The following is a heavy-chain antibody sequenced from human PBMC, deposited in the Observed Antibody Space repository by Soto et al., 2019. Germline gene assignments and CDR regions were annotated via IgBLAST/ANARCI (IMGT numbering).Heavy chain of an antibody. D-gene: IGHD3-16*01. CDR2: IIPIFATP. CDR3: ERGGHVLIPAATNWFDP. V-gene: IGHV1-69*06. Sequence: QVQLVQSGAEVKKPGSSVKVSCKGSGGFNSYSISWVRQAPGQGLEWMGGIIPIFATPRYAQKFQGRVTITADKSTSTAYMELSRMTSEDTAGYNSERGGHVLIPAATNWFDPWGQGPLVSVSS. CDR1: GGFNSYS. J-gene: IGHJ5*02.